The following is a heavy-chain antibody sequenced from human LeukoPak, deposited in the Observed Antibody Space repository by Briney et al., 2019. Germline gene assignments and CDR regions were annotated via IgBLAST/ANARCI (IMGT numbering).Heavy chain of an antibody. CDR1: GYTFTGYY. CDR2: INPNSGGT. D-gene: IGHD3-22*01. CDR3: AREDYYDSSGYYKETFDY. J-gene: IGHJ4*02. Sequence: ASVTVSCKASGYTFTGYYMHWVRQAPGQGLEWMGWINPNSGGTNYAQKFQGRVTMTRDTSISTAYMELSRLRSDDTAVYYCAREDYYDSSGYYKETFDYWGQGTLVTVSS. V-gene: IGHV1-2*02.